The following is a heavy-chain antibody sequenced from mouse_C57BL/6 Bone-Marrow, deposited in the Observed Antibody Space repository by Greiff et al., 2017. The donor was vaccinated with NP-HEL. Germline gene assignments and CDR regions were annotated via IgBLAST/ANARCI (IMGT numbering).Heavy chain of an antibody. J-gene: IGHJ4*01. D-gene: IGHD2-1*01. CDR2: IDPQNGDT. V-gene: IGHV14-4*01. CDR1: GFNIKDDY. Sequence: VQLQQSGAELVRPGASVKLSCTASGFNIKDDYMHWVKQRPEQGLEWIGWIDPQNGDTEYASKFQGKATITADTSSNTAYLHLSSLTSEDTAVYYCTLYYCNYAGAMDYWGQGTSVTVSS. CDR3: TLYYCNYAGAMDY.